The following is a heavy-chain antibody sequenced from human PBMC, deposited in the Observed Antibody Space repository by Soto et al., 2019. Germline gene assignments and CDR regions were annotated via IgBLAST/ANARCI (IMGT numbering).Heavy chain of an antibody. CDR2: IYYSGST. V-gene: IGHV4-59*08. CDR1: GGSISSYY. CDR3: ARRGYCGGDCFDY. Sequence: SETLSLTCTVSGGSISSYYWSWIRQPPGKGLEWIGYIYYSGSTNYNPSLKSRVTISVDTSKNQFSLKLSSVTAADTAVYYCARRGYCGGDCFDYWGQGTLVTVSS. J-gene: IGHJ4*02. D-gene: IGHD2-21*01.